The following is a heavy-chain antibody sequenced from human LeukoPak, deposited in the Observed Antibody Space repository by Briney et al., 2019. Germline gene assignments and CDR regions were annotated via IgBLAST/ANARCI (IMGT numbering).Heavy chain of an antibody. V-gene: IGHV3-23*01. CDR3: VKDRGGSPFYGMDV. D-gene: IGHD1-26*01. Sequence: GGSLRLSCAASGFTFSSYAMSWVRQAPGKGLEWVSTISGSGGAGTYYADSVKGRSTVSRDNSRNTLYLPMNSLRAEDTAVYYCVKDRGGSPFYGMDVWGQGTTVTVSS. J-gene: IGHJ6*02. CDR2: ISGSGGAGT. CDR1: GFTFSSYA.